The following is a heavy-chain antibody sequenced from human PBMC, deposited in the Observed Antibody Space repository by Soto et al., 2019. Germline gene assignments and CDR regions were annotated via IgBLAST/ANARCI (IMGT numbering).Heavy chain of an antibody. CDR1: GFTFSSYA. CDR2: ISGSGGST. D-gene: IGHD5-12*01. J-gene: IGHJ4*02. V-gene: IGHV3-23*01. Sequence: PGGSLRLSCAASGFTFSSYAMSWVRQAPGKGLEWVSAISGSGGSTYYADSVKGRFTISRDNSKNTLYLQMNSLRAEDTAVYYCAKDPDGDIVATITPSPGHWGQGTLVTVSS. CDR3: AKDPDGDIVATITPSPGH.